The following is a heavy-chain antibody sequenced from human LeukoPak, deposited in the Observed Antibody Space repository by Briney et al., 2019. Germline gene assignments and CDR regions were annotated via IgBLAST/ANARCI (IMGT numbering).Heavy chain of an antibody. CDR3: ARVVEGSYYYYFYMDV. CDR1: GYTFRSYG. J-gene: IGHJ6*03. D-gene: IGHD3-3*01. Sequence: GASVKVSCKASGYTFRSYGISWVRQAPGQGLEWVGWISTYNENSNYAQKLQDRVTMTTDTSTSTAYMELRSLRSDDTAVYFCARVVEGSYYYYFYMDVWGKGTTVTVSS. CDR2: ISTYNENS. V-gene: IGHV1-18*01.